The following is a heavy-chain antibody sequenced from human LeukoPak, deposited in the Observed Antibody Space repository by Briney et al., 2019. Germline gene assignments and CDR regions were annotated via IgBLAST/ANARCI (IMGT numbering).Heavy chain of an antibody. J-gene: IGHJ4*02. CDR2: IRYDGTKK. D-gene: IGHD2-21*02. CDR1: GFNFSRNG. CDR3: ARDFDDVNGDFYYIPDY. V-gene: IGHV3-30*02. Sequence: GGSLRLSCAASGFNFSRNGMHWVRQAPGKGLEWVAFIRYDGTKKFYGDSVRGRFTISRDNSKNTLYLQMNNLRDEDTAVYYCARDFDDVNGDFYYIPDYWGQGMPVTVSA.